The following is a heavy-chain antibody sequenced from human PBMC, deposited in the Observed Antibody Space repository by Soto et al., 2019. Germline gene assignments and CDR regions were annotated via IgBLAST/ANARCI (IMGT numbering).Heavy chain of an antibody. CDR2: TNGNLGTG. CDR1: GGTFSSYP. Sequence: QVQLVQSGAEVKKPGSSVKVSCKASGGTFSSYPISWVRQAPGQGLEWMGGTNGNLGTGNYAQKFQGRLTIPTDKSTTTAYMELSSLRSEDTAVYYCARRGSHGYFRYFDKWGQGTLVTVSS. CDR3: ARRGSHGYFRYFDK. V-gene: IGHV1-69*06. D-gene: IGHD4-17*01. J-gene: IGHJ4*02.